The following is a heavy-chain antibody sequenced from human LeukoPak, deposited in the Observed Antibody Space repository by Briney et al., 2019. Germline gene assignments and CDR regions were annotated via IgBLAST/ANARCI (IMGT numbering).Heavy chain of an antibody. D-gene: IGHD3-3*01. CDR2: ISYDGSNK. Sequence: GGSLRLSCSASGFTFNTCAIHWVRQAPGEGLEWVAVISYDGSNKYYEDSVKGRFTISRDNSKNTLYLQMNSLRAEDMAVYYCAREEWYYFDYWGQGTLVTVSS. J-gene: IGHJ4*02. V-gene: IGHV3-30-3*01. CDR1: GFTFNTCA. CDR3: AREEWYYFDY.